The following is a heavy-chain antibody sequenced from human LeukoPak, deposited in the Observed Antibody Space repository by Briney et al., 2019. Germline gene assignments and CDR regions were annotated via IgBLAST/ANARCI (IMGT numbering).Heavy chain of an antibody. CDR2: IASDGSST. CDR1: GFTFSSYW. Sequence: GGSLRLSCAASGFTFSSYWMNWVRQAPGKGLVWVSRIASDGSSTTYADSVRGRFTISRDNSKNTVYLQMNSLRAEDTAVYYCARGSPINYYDSSGYYSGINYLDYWGQGTLVTVSS. D-gene: IGHD3-22*01. CDR3: ARGSPINYYDSSGYYSGINYLDY. V-gene: IGHV3-74*01. J-gene: IGHJ4*02.